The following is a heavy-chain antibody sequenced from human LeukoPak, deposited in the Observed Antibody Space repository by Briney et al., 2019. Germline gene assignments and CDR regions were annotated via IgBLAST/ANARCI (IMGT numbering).Heavy chain of an antibody. D-gene: IGHD6-19*01. J-gene: IGHJ4*02. CDR2: ISSSSYI. Sequence: GGSLRLSCAASGFSFSTYRMNWVRQAPGKGLEWVSSISSSSYIYYADSVKGRFTISRDNAKNSLYLQMNSLRAEDTAVYYCASWRAVAIDYWGQGTLVTVSS. CDR1: GFSFSTYR. CDR3: ASWRAVAIDY. V-gene: IGHV3-21*01.